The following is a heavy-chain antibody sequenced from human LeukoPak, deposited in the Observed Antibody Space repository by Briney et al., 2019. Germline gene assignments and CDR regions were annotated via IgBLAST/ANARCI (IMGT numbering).Heavy chain of an antibody. V-gene: IGHV3-15*07. Sequence: GGSLRLSCAASGFTFSNAWMNWVRQAPGKGLEWVGRIKSKTDGGTTDYAAPVKGGFTISRDDSKNTLYLQMNSLKTEDTAVYYCTTDYDSSGCYTLDYWGQGTLVTVSS. J-gene: IGHJ4*02. CDR2: IKSKTDGGTT. D-gene: IGHD3-22*01. CDR3: TTDYDSSGCYTLDY. CDR1: GFTFSNAW.